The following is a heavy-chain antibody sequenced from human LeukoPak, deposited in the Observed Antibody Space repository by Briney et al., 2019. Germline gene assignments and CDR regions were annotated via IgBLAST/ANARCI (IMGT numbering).Heavy chain of an antibody. Sequence: SETLSINCTVSGGSISSGGYYWSWIRQHPGKGLEWIGYIYYSGSTYYNPSLKSRVTISVDTSKNQFSLKLSSVTAADTAVYYCARVVEWEPRGLQARAYGMDVWGQGTTVTVSS. J-gene: IGHJ6*02. CDR1: GGSISSGGYY. CDR2: IYYSGST. V-gene: IGHV4-31*03. D-gene: IGHD1-26*01. CDR3: ARVVEWEPRGLQARAYGMDV.